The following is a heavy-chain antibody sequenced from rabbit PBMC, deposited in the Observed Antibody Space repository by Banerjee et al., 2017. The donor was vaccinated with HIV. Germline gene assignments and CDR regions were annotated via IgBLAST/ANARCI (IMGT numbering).Heavy chain of an antibody. CDR3: ARDLAGVIGWNFNL. Sequence: QQLVESGGGLVKPGASLTLTCKASGFSFSSGYDMSWVRQAPGKGLEWIACIYTGSSDITYYASWAKGRFTISKASWTTVTLQMTSLTAADTASYFCARDLAGVIGWNFNLWGQGPLVTVS. V-gene: IGHV1S40*01. J-gene: IGHJ4*01. D-gene: IGHD4-1*01. CDR2: IYTGSSDIT. CDR1: GFSFSSGYD.